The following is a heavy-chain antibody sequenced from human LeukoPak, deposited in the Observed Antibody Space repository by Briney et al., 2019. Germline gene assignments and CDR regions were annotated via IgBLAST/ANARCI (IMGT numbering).Heavy chain of an antibody. Sequence: PGGSLRLSCAASGFTFSSYAMHWVRQAPGKGLEWVAVISYDGSNKYYADSVKGRFTISRDNSKNTLYLQMNSLRAEDTAVYYCVGPDSLPDYWGQGTLVTVSS. J-gene: IGHJ4*02. V-gene: IGHV3-30-3*01. CDR2: ISYDGSNK. CDR3: VGPDSLPDY. CDR1: GFTFSSYA. D-gene: IGHD3-22*01.